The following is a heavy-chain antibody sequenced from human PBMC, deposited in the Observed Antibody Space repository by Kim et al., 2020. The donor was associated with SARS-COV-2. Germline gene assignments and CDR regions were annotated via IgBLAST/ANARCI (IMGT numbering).Heavy chain of an antibody. D-gene: IGHD2-21*01. J-gene: IGHJ6*02. Sequence: AQKFQGRVTITADESTSTAYMELSSLRSEDTAVYYCARGDSRASYYGMDVWGQGTTVTVSS. CDR3: ARGDSRASYYGMDV. V-gene: IGHV1-69*01.